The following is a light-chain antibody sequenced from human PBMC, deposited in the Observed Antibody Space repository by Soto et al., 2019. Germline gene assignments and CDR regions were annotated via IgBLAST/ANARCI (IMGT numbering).Light chain of an antibody. CDR1: RGSIASNS. J-gene: IGLJ3*02. V-gene: IGLV6-57*04. Sequence: NFMLTQPHSVSESPGKTVSISCTRNRGSIASNSVQWYQQRPGSAPTTVIHEDNERPSGVPDRFSGSIDRSSNTASLTISGLKTEDEADYHCQSYDRSVVVFGGGTKLTVL. CDR3: QSYDRSVVV. CDR2: EDN.